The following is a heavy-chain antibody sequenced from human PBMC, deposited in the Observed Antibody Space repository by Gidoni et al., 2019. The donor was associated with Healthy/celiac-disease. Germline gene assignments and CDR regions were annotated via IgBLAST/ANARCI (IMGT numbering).Heavy chain of an antibody. CDR1: GFTFSSYA. CDR2: ISGSGGST. D-gene: IGHD6-6*01. V-gene: IGHV3-23*01. Sequence: EVQLLESGGGLVQPGGSLRLSCSASGFTFSSYAIRWVRQAPGKGLEWVSAISGSGGSTYYADAVKGRFTISRDNSKNTLYLQMNSLRAEDTAVYYCAKDRGGIAARRGPHGPFDYWGQGTLVTVSS. J-gene: IGHJ4*02. CDR3: AKDRGGIAARRGPHGPFDY.